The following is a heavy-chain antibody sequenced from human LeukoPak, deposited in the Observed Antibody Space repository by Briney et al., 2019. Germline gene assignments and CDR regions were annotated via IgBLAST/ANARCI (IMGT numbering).Heavy chain of an antibody. CDR2: ISSSTLKI. CDR3: ARDPWTNSDYDGFDY. Sequence: GGSLRLSCAASGFTFSKYAMTWVRQAPGKGLEWVSAISSSTLKIYYADSVKGRFTISRDNAKNSQYLQMNSLRAEDTAVYYCARDPWTNSDYDGFDYWGQGTLVTVSS. V-gene: IGHV3-21*01. CDR1: GFTFSKYA. D-gene: IGHD5-12*01. J-gene: IGHJ4*02.